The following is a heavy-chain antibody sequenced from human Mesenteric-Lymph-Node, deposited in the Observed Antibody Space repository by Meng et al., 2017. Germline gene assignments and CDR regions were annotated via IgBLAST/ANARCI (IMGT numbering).Heavy chain of an antibody. J-gene: IGHJ4*02. Sequence: QVQLQGSCPGLVKPSQTLSLTCTVSGGSISSGDYYWSWIRQPPGKGLEWIGYIYYTGSTYYNPSLKSRVIISVDTSKNQFSLKLNSVTAADTAVYYCARVGGCSGGGCYHRLFDYWGQGTLVTVSS. D-gene: IGHD2-15*01. CDR1: GGSISSGDYY. CDR3: ARVGGCSGGGCYHRLFDY. V-gene: IGHV4-30-4*01. CDR2: IYYTGST.